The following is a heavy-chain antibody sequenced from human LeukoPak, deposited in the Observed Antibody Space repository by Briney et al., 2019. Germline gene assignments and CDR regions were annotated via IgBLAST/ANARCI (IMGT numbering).Heavy chain of an antibody. CDR1: GFTFSNYW. Sequence: QPGGSLRLSCAASGFTFSNYWMHWVRHAPGKGLVWVSRVNSDGSSTSYADSVKGRFTISRDNAKNTLCLQMNSLRAEDTAVYYCASGTAVAGGNWGQGTLVTVSS. V-gene: IGHV3-74*01. J-gene: IGHJ4*02. CDR3: ASGTAVAGGN. D-gene: IGHD6-19*01. CDR2: VNSDGSST.